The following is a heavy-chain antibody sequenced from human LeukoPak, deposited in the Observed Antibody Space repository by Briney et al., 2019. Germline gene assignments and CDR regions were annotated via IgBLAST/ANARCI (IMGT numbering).Heavy chain of an antibody. Sequence: GASVKVSCKASGYTFTSYGISWVRQAPGQGLEWMGWINPNSGGTNYAQRFQGRVTMTRDTSISTAYMELSRLRSDDTAVYYCARDSVFDYDSNGFDPWGQGTLVTVSS. V-gene: IGHV1-2*02. CDR2: INPNSGGT. D-gene: IGHD5/OR15-5a*01. CDR3: ARDSVFDYDSNGFDP. CDR1: GYTFTSYG. J-gene: IGHJ5*02.